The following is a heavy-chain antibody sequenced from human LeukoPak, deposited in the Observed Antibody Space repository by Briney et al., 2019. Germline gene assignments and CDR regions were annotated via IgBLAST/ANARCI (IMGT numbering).Heavy chain of an antibody. D-gene: IGHD2-15*01. Sequence: PGGSLRLSCAASGFTFSSYAMSWVRQAPGKGLEWASSISATGGSTYYADSVKGRSTISRDNSKNTLYLQMNSLRAEDTAVYYCAKIPRGGYMDVWGKGTTVIVSS. CDR3: AKIPRGGYMDV. CDR1: GFTFSSYA. V-gene: IGHV3-23*01. CDR2: ISATGGST. J-gene: IGHJ6*03.